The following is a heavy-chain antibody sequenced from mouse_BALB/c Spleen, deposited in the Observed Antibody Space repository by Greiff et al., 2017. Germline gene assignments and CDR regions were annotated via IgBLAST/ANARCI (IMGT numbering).Heavy chain of an antibody. CDR2: IDPANGNT. CDR3: ARGPYYYGSSYYAMDY. V-gene: IGHV14-3*02. D-gene: IGHD1-1*01. CDR1: GFNIKDTY. Sequence: EVQLQQSGAELVKPGASVKLSCTASGFNIKDTYMHWVKQRPEQGLEWIGRIDPANGNTKYDPKFQGKATITADTSSNTAYLQLSSLTSEDTAVYYCARGPYYYGSSYYAMDYWGQGTSVTVSS. J-gene: IGHJ4*01.